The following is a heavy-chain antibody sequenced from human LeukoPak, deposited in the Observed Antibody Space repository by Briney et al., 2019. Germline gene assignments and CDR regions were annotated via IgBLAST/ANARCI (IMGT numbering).Heavy chain of an antibody. CDR2: ISSSSSYT. V-gene: IGHV3-11*06. D-gene: IGHD6-19*01. CDR3: ARDLSSGWPDWYSDL. Sequence: GSLRLSCAASGFTFSDYYMSWIRQAPGKGLEWVSYISSSSSYTNYADSVKGRFTISRDNAKNSLYLQMNSLRAEDTAVYYCARDLSSGWPDWYSDLWGRGTLVTVSS. J-gene: IGHJ2*01. CDR1: GFTFSDYY.